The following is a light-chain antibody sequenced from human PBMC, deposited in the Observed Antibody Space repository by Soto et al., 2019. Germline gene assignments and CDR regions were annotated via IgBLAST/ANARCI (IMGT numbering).Light chain of an antibody. CDR3: QQYGSSPPT. J-gene: IGKJ1*01. CDR2: GAS. Sequence: EIVLTQSPGTLSLSPGERATLSCRASQSVSSSYLAWYQQKPGQAPRLLIYGASSRATGIPDRFSGSESGTDFTLTISRLEPEDFAVYYCQQYGSSPPTFGQGTKV. CDR1: QSVSSSY. V-gene: IGKV3-20*01.